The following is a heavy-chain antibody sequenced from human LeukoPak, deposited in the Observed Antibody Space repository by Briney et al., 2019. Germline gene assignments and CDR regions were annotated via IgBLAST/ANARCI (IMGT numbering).Heavy chain of an antibody. CDR3: TARIVVVVAATHSDY. V-gene: IGHV3-15*01. CDR2: IKSKTDGGTT. J-gene: IGHJ4*02. CDR1: GFTFSNAW. Sequence: GSLRLSCAASGFTFSNAWMSWVRQAPGKGLEWVGRIKSKTDGGTTDYAAPVKGRFTISRDDSKNTLYLQMNSLKTEDTAVYYCTARIVVVVAATHSDYWGQGTLVTVSS. D-gene: IGHD2-15*01.